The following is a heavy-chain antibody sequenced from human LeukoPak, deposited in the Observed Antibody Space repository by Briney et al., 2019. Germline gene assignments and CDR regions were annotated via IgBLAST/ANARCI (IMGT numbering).Heavy chain of an antibody. V-gene: IGHV3-23*01. D-gene: IGHD3-9*01. Sequence: GGSLRLSCAASGFTFSSYAMSWVRQAPGKGLEWVSAVSGSGGSTYYADSVKGRFTISRDNSKNTLYLQMNSLRAEDTAVYYRAKTYYDILTGYGYYGMDVWGQGTTVTVSS. J-gene: IGHJ6*02. CDR3: AKTYYDILTGYGYYGMDV. CDR2: VSGSGGST. CDR1: GFTFSSYA.